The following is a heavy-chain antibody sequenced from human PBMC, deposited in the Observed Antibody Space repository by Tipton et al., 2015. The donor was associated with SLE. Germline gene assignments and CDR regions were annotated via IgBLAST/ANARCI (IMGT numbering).Heavy chain of an antibody. CDR2: VYYSGNT. D-gene: IGHD4-17*01. CDR1: GDSVTSSTYF. V-gene: IGHV4-39*07. J-gene: IGHJ3*02. CDR3: ARRLRRGGAFDI. Sequence: TLSLTCTVSGDSVTSSTYFWGWIRQPPGKGLEWIGSVYYSGNTHYNPSLKSRVTISVDTSKNQFSLKLSSVTAADTAVYYCARRLRRGGAFDIWGQGTMVTVSS.